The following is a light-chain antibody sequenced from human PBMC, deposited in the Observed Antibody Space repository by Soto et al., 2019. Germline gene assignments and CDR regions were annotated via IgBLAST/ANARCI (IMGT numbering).Light chain of an antibody. CDR1: QSVSSNY. CDR2: GAS. J-gene: IGKJ3*01. V-gene: IGKV3-20*01. CDR3: QQYGNSVFT. Sequence: EIVLTQSPGTLSLSPGERATLSCRASQSVSSNYLAWYQQKPGQAPRLLIYGASNRATGIPDRFSGSGSGTDFTLTISRLEPEDFALYYCQQYGNSVFTFGPGTKVDIK.